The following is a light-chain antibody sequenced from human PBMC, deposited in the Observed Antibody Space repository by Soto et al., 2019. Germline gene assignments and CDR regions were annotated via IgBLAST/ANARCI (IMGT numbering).Light chain of an antibody. J-gene: IGLJ1*01. Sequence: QSVLTQPPSASGSPGQSLTISCTGTNDDIGTYNYVSWYQQHAGNAPKLIVFQVSFRPSAVSDRFSGSKSDNTASLTISGLQTEDEADYYCLSYTASSTFVFGTGTKLTVL. CDR3: LSYTASSTFV. V-gene: IGLV2-14*03. CDR2: QVS. CDR1: NDDIGTYNY.